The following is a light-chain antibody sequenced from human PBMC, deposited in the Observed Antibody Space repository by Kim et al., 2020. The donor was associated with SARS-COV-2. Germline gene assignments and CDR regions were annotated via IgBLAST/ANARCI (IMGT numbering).Light chain of an antibody. Sequence: DIQMTQSPSSLSASAGDTVTITCQASHDIGDYVNWFQQKPGKAPKLLIYDVSDLEPAVPSRFSGSRSGTHFTFTISSLQPEDVATYYCQQYDNVPYTFGQGTKLEI. CDR2: DVS. J-gene: IGKJ2*01. CDR1: HDIGDY. CDR3: QQYDNVPYT. V-gene: IGKV1-33*01.